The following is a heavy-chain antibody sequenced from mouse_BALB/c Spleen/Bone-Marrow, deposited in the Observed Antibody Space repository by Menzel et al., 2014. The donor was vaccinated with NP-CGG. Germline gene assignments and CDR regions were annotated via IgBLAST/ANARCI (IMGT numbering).Heavy chain of an antibody. D-gene: IGHD1-1*01. V-gene: IGHV5-17*02. J-gene: IGHJ2*01. Sequence: EVKVVESGGGLVQPGGSRKLSCAASGFTFSSFGMHWVRQAPEKGLEWVAYISSGSSTIYYADTVKGRFTISRDNPKNTLFLQMTSLRSEDTAMYYCARSYYGSSYYLDYWGQGTTLTVSS. CDR2: ISSGSSTI. CDR1: GFTFSSFG. CDR3: ARSYYGSSYYLDY.